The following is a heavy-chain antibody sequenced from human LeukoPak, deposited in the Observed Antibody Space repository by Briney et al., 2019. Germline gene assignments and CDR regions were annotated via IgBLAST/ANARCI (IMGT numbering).Heavy chain of an antibody. CDR2: INPSGGST. Sequence: GASVTLSFNGSAYTFTVYCMHWVRQAPGQGLGLVGIINPSGGSTSYYNKFQGRVTMTREMSTSTVYMELSSLRSEDTAVYCCARGGYYGSGSYYIYYMDVWGKGTTVTVSS. J-gene: IGHJ6*03. D-gene: IGHD3-10*01. V-gene: IGHV1-46*01. CDR1: AYTFTVYC. CDR3: ARGGYYGSGSYYIYYMDV.